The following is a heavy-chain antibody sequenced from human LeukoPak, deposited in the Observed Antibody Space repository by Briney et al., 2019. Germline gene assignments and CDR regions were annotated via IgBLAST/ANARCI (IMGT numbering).Heavy chain of an antibody. J-gene: IGHJ3*02. V-gene: IGHV4-4*07. CDR1: GGSVSSYY. Sequence: SETLSLTCTVSGGSVSSYYWNWIRQPAGKGLEWLGRIDTSGTTNYNPSLKSRVTMSVDTSKNQFSLKLSSVTAADTAVYYCARDRGLLLWFGELSNDAFDIWGQGTMVTVSS. CDR3: ARDRGLLLWFGELSNDAFDI. D-gene: IGHD3-10*01. CDR2: IDTSGTT.